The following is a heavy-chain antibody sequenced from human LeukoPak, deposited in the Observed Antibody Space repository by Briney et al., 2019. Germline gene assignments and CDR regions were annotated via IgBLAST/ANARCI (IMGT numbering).Heavy chain of an antibody. J-gene: IGHJ4*02. Sequence: PSGTLSLTCAVYGGSLSGYYWSWIRQPPGKGLEWIGEINHSGSTNYNPSLKSRVTISVDTSKNQFSLKLSSVTAADTAVYYCARLSITMIVVTFDYWGQGTLVTVSS. CDR2: INHSGST. CDR3: ARLSITMIVVTFDY. V-gene: IGHV4-34*01. CDR1: GGSLSGYY. D-gene: IGHD3-22*01.